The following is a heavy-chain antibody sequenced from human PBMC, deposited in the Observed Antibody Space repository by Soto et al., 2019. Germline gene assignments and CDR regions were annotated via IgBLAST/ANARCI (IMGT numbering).Heavy chain of an antibody. CDR1: GFSLSTGGMG. CDR2: IYWDGDR. J-gene: IGHJ6*02. Sequence: QITLKESGPTLVKPTQTLTLTCTFSGFSLSTGGMGVGWIRQPPGKALVWLALIYWDGDRRYRPSLMSRLTTAKDTSKNQVVLTMTNMDPVDTATYYCVHSRCGGDCLQSYSSHYYYGMDIWGQGTTVTVSS. V-gene: IGHV2-5*02. D-gene: IGHD2-21*02. CDR3: VHSRCGGDCLQSYSSHYYYGMDI.